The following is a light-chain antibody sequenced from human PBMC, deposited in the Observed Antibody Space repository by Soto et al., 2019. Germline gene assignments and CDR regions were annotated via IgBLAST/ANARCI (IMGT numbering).Light chain of an antibody. J-gene: IGLJ1*01. V-gene: IGLV1-44*01. CDR2: SNN. CDR1: SSNIGTNT. Sequence: QSVLTQPPSASGTPGQRVTISCSGSSSNIGTNTVTCYQQLPGTAPKLLIYSNNQRPPGVPDRLSGSRSGPSASLAISGLQSEDEADYYCAACDDSLNAYVFGTGTKLTVL. CDR3: AACDDSLNAYV.